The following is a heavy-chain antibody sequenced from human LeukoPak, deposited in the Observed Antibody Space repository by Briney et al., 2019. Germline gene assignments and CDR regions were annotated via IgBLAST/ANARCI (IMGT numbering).Heavy chain of an antibody. D-gene: IGHD3-10*01. CDR1: GDRLTNNW. Sequence: GESLKISCKISGDRLTNNWIGWVRQVPGKGLEWLGLIYPGNSDTRYSPFFQGQVTFSVDTSISTAYLQWSSLKASDTAMYYCARASYYYGSGSYYQGVFDYWGQGTLVTVSS. V-gene: IGHV5-51*01. CDR3: ARASYYYGSGSYYQGVFDY. J-gene: IGHJ4*02. CDR2: IYPGNSDT.